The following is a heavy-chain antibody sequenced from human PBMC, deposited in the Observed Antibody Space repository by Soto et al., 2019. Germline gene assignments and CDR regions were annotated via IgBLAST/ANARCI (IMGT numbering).Heavy chain of an antibody. J-gene: IGHJ4*02. Sequence: SETLSLTCTVSGGSISSGGYYWSWIRQHPGKGLEWIGWIYYSGSTYYNPSLESRVTMSVDRSKNQFSLKLSSVTAADTAVYYCARGVTTVTTFDYWGQGTPVTVSS. CDR2: IYYSGST. CDR3: ARGVTTVTTFDY. D-gene: IGHD4-17*01. V-gene: IGHV4-31*03. CDR1: GGSISSGGYY.